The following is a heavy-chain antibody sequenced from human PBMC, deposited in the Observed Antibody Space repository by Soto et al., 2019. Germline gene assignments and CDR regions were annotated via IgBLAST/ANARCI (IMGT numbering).Heavy chain of an antibody. V-gene: IGHV4-59*01. CDR2: IFYSGST. CDR3: ASMIGDPVLSFDS. D-gene: IGHD3-10*02. CDR1: GGSISSYY. Sequence: QVQLQESGPGLVKPSETLSLTCTVSGGSISSYYWSWIRQPPGKGLEWIGFIFYSGSTSYNPSLKSRVTISIGTSEYQFSLKLNSVTAADTDVYYCASMIGDPVLSFDSWGQGTLVAVSS. J-gene: IGHJ5*01.